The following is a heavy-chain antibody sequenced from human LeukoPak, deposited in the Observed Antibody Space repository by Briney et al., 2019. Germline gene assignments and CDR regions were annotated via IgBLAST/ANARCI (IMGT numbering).Heavy chain of an antibody. Sequence: PGGSLRLSCAASGFTFSSYDMHWVRQATGKGLEWVSAIGTAGDTYYPGSVKGRFTISRENAKNPLYLQMNSLRAGDTAVYYCARLGYDYDAFDIWGQGTMVTVSS. D-gene: IGHD5-12*01. CDR1: GFTFSSYD. CDR2: IGTAGDT. CDR3: ARLGYDYDAFDI. V-gene: IGHV3-13*01. J-gene: IGHJ3*02.